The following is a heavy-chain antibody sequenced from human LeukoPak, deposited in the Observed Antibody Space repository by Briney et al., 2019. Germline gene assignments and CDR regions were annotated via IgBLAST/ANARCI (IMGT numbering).Heavy chain of an antibody. CDR3: TWGVGSAS. J-gene: IGHJ4*02. Sequence: GGSLRLSCAASGFTFSSYAMSWVRQAPGKGLGWVSTISTRESNTNYADSVKGRFTISRDNSKNTVYLQMNSLRAEDTAIYYCTWGVGSASWGQGTLVTVSS. CDR2: ISTRESNT. CDR1: GFTFSSYA. V-gene: IGHV3-23*01. D-gene: IGHD6-25*01.